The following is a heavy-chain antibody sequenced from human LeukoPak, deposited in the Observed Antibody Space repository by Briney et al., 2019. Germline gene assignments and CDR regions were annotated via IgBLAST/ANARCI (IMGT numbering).Heavy chain of an antibody. CDR1: GYTSTGYF. D-gene: IGHD2-2*01. CDR2: INPNSGDT. CDR3: AREEGFCRSTSCSAPFDY. J-gene: IGHJ4*02. V-gene: IGHV1-2*02. Sequence: GASVKVSCKXSGYTSTGYFLNGVRQPPGKGLEWMGWINPNSGDTIYAQMFQGRVTMTRDTSISTAYMELRRLRSDDTAVYYCAREEGFCRSTSCSAPFDYWGQGTLVIVSS.